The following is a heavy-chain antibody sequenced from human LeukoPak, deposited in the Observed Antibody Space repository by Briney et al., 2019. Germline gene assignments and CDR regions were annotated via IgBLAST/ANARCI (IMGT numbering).Heavy chain of an antibody. Sequence: ASVKVSCKASGYTFTSYAIHWVRQAPGQRLEWMGWISAGNGNTKYSQNFQGRVTFISNTSATTAFMELSSLRSEDAAVYYCARDAAIGAFDIWGQGTMVTVSS. J-gene: IGHJ3*02. CDR1: GYTFTSYA. CDR3: ARDAAIGAFDI. CDR2: ISAGNGNT. D-gene: IGHD6-25*01. V-gene: IGHV1-3*01.